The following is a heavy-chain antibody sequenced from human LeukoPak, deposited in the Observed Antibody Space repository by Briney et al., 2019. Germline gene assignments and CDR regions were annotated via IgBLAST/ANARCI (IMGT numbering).Heavy chain of an antibody. J-gene: IGHJ6*04. CDR3: TRRTEVKYGGYRADWLGPSDV. Sequence: GRSLRLSCAASGFTFSTYAMHWVRQAPGKGLEWVAVISYDGSNKYYADSVKGRFTIYRDNSKNTLYLQMNSLKTEDTAVYYCTRRTEVKYGGYRADWLGPSDVWGKGTTVTVSS. D-gene: IGHD5-12*01. CDR2: ISYDGSNK. CDR1: GFTFSTYA. V-gene: IGHV3-30*04.